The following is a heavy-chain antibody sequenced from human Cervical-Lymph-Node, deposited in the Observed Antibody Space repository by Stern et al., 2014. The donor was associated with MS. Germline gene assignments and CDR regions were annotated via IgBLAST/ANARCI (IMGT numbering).Heavy chain of an antibody. D-gene: IGHD3-16*02. V-gene: IGHV3-23*04. Sequence: EVQLVESGGGLVHPGGSIRISCAASGFTFSSYAMAWVRQAPGKGLEWVSSISGSDGTTYYAPSVKGRFTVSRDNSKTTIYLQINSLRAEDTAFYYCAKGGYDYVWRSVRYTGFDHWGQGSLVTVSS. J-gene: IGHJ5*02. CDR3: AKGGYDYVWRSVRYTGFDH. CDR1: GFTFSSYA. CDR2: ISGSDGTT.